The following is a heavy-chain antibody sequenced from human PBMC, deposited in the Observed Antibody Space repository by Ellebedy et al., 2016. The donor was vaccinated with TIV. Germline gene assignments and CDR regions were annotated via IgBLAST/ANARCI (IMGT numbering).Heavy chain of an antibody. V-gene: IGHV4-34*01. J-gene: IGHJ4*02. D-gene: IGHD1-26*01. CDR2: INHSGIT. Sequence: MPSETLSLTCAVSGGSFSSYYWSWIRQPPGKGLEWIGEINHSGITNYSPSLKSRVTLSFDTSENQFSLTLSSVTAADTAVFYCARMAVFVGATAFDYWGQGILVTVSS. CDR1: GGSFSSYY. CDR3: ARMAVFVGATAFDY.